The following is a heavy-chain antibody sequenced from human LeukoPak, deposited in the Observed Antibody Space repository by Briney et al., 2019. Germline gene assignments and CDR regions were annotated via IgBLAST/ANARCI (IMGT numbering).Heavy chain of an antibody. CDR2: IDPSDSYT. J-gene: IGHJ4*02. CDR1: GYTFTSYW. D-gene: IGHD3-16*02. Sequence: GESLRISCTGSGYTFTSYWITWVRQMHGKGLEWMGRIDPSDSYTNYSPSFQGHVTISAVKSISTVYLQWSSLQASDTAMYYCARRVGELSPDDFWGQGTLVTVSS. CDR3: ARRVGELSPDDF. V-gene: IGHV5-10-1*01.